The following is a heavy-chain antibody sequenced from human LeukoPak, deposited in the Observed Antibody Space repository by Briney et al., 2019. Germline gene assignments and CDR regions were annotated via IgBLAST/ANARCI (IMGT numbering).Heavy chain of an antibody. D-gene: IGHD1-26*01. CDR3: ARGGSPPEALGDTFDV. Sequence: GGSLRLSCAASGFNFNTYWMHWVRHTPGKGLMWVSRVKSDGLSTNYADSVKGRFTISRDNAMNTLHPQMNSLRAEDTAVYYCARGGSPPEALGDTFDVWGQGTLVTVSS. J-gene: IGHJ3*01. CDR2: VKSDGLST. CDR1: GFNFNTYW. V-gene: IGHV3-74*01.